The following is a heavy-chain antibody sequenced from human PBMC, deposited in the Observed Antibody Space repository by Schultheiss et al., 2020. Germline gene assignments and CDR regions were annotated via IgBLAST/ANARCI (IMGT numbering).Heavy chain of an antibody. J-gene: IGHJ4*02. CDR1: GGSISSSNW. V-gene: IGHV4-61*05. Sequence: SETLSLTCTVSGGSISSSNWWSWIRLPPGKGLEWSGYIYYSGSTNYNPSLKSRVTISVDTSKNQFSLKLSSVTAADTAVYYCASWERGYGDFWSGYPRGYFDYWGQGTLVTVSS. CDR3: ASWERGYGDFWSGYPRGYFDY. D-gene: IGHD3-3*01. CDR2: IYYSGST.